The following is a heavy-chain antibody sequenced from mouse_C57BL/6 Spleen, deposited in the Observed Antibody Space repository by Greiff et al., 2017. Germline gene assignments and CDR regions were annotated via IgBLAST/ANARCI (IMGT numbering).Heavy chain of an antibody. V-gene: IGHV7-1*01. CDR2: SRNKANDYTT. Sequence: EVKLVESGGGLVQSGRSLRLSCATSGFTFSDFYMEWVRQAPGKGLEWIAASRNKANDYTTEYSASVKGRFIVSRDTSQSILYLQMNALRAEDTAIYYCARDEGLNYFDYWGQGTTLTVSS. CDR3: ARDEGLNYFDY. J-gene: IGHJ2*01. D-gene: IGHD3-3*01. CDR1: GFTFSDFY.